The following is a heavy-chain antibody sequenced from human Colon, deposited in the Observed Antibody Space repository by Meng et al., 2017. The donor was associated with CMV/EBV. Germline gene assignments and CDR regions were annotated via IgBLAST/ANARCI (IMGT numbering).Heavy chain of an antibody. V-gene: IGHV1-2*02. CDR1: GYIFTDYF. Sequence: ASVKVSCKASGYIFTDYFLHWVRQAPGQGLEWMGWINPKSGGISFEEKFQGRLTMTRDTSSNTVYMELTSLRSDDTAMYYCAREGGRECTGNVCYIGAIWFDPWGQGTQVTVSS. D-gene: IGHD2-8*02. CDR2: INPKSGGI. J-gene: IGHJ5*02. CDR3: AREGGRECTGNVCYIGAIWFDP.